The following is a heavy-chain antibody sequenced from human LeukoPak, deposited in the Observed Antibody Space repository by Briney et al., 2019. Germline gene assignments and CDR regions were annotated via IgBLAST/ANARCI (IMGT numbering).Heavy chain of an antibody. D-gene: IGHD1-26*01. CDR2: IVPIFGTA. V-gene: IGHV1-69*13. J-gene: IGHJ4*02. CDR3: ARRLVGATDSLDY. Sequence: SVKVSCKASGGTFSSYAISWVRQAPGQGREWMGGIVPIFGTANYAQKFQGRVTITADESTSTAYMEMSSLRSEDTAVYYCARRLVGATDSLDYWGQGTLVTVSS. CDR1: GGTFSSYA.